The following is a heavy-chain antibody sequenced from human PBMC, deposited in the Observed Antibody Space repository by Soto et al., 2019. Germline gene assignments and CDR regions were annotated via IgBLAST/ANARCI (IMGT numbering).Heavy chain of an antibody. CDR2: IIPIFGTA. D-gene: IGHD6-13*01. J-gene: IGHJ6*02. V-gene: IGHV1-69*06. Sequence: VASVKVSCKASGGTFSSYAISWVRQAPGQGLEWMGGIIPIFGTANYAQRFQGRATITADKSTSTAYMELSSLRSEDTAVYYCARDMDGSSWYYYYGMDVWGQGTTVTVSS. CDR3: ARDMDGSSWYYYYGMDV. CDR1: GGTFSSYA.